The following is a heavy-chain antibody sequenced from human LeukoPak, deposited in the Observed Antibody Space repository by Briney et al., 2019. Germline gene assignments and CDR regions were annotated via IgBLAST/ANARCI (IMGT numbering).Heavy chain of an antibody. J-gene: IGHJ6*03. CDR3: ARGPGTTSYHYYYYMDV. D-gene: IGHD1-1*01. V-gene: IGHV3-53*01. CDR2: IYSGGST. Sequence: PGGSLRLSCAASGFTVSSNYMSWARQAPGKGLEWVSVIYSGGSTYYADSVKGRFTISRDNSKNTLYLQMNSLRAEDTAVYYCARGPGTTSYHYYYYMDVWGKGTTVTISS. CDR1: GFTVSSNY.